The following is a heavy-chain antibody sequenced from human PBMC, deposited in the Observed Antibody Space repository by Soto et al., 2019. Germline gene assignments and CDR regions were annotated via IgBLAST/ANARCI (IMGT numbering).Heavy chain of an antibody. CDR3: ASAPLYYYASSGYIPYYFYY. CDR2: IYYSGST. V-gene: IGHV4-31*03. D-gene: IGHD3-22*01. Sequence: SETLSLTCTVSGGSISSGGYYWSWIRQHPGKGLEWIGYIYYSGSTYYNPSLKSRVTISVDTSKNQFSLKLSSVTAADTAVYYCASAPLYYYASSGYIPYYFYYWGQGTLFTVSS. CDR1: GGSISSGGYY. J-gene: IGHJ4*02.